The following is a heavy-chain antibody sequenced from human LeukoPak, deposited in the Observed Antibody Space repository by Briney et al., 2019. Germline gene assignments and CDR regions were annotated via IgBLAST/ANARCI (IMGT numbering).Heavy chain of an antibody. J-gene: IGHJ4*02. CDR1: GFTFSDYY. CDR3: ARRSGLEY. CDR2: IGRSETPM. V-gene: IGHV3-11*04. Sequence: GGSLRLSCTVSGFTFSDYYMSWIRQAPGKGLEWVSDIGRSETPMNYADPVKGRFTISRDNAKNSLYLQMNSLRVDDTAVYYCARRSGLEYWGQGTLVTVSS. D-gene: IGHD3-3*01.